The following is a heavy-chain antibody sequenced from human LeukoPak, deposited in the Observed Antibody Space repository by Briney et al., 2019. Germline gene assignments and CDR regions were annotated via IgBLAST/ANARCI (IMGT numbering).Heavy chain of an antibody. Sequence: ASVKVSCKASGYTSTSYGISWVRQAPGQGLEWMGWISANNGYTNYAQKLQGRVTMTTDTSTTTAYMELTSLTSDDTAVYYCARDEHYYGSGTYYRRASTFVIWGQGTMVIVSS. CDR1: GYTSTSYG. CDR3: ARDEHYYGSGTYYRRASTFVI. D-gene: IGHD3-10*01. V-gene: IGHV1-18*04. J-gene: IGHJ3*02. CDR2: ISANNGYT.